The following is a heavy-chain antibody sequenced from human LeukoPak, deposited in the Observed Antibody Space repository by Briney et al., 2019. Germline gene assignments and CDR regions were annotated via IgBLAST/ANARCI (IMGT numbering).Heavy chain of an antibody. Sequence: GGSLRLSCAASGFTFSSYSMNWVRQAPGKGLEWVSSISSSSYIYYADSVKGRFTISRDNAKNSLYLQMNSLRAEDTAVYYCARKAAAGTRWRENWFDPWGQGTLVTVSS. J-gene: IGHJ5*02. V-gene: IGHV3-21*01. CDR2: ISSSSYI. CDR1: GFTFSSYS. D-gene: IGHD6-13*01. CDR3: ARKAAAGTRWRENWFDP.